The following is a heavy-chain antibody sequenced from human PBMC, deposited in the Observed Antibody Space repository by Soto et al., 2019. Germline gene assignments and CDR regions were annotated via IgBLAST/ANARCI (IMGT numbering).Heavy chain of an antibody. D-gene: IGHD6-19*01. Sequence: SETLSLTCAVSGGSISGSYYYWGWLRQSPGKGPEWIGSVFYTGFTSYNPSLESRVTISVDTSKNQFSLKLSSVTAADTAVYYCAGGGSSGWSRGMDVWGQGTTVTVSS. CDR2: VFYTGFT. J-gene: IGHJ6*02. CDR1: GGSISGSYYY. V-gene: IGHV4-39*07. CDR3: AGGGSSGWSRGMDV.